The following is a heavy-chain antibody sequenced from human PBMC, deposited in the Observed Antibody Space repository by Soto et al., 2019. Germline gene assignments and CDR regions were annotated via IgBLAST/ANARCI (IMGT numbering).Heavy chain of an antibody. CDR1: GFTFTSSA. CDR3: AKEKPTTTCFDS. Sequence: QMQLVQSGPEVKKPGTSVKVSCKASGFTFTSSAVQWVRQARGQRLEWIGWIVVGSGNTNYAQKFQERVTITRDMSTSTAYMELSSLRSEDTAVYYCAKEKPTTTCFDSWGQGTLVTVSS. CDR2: IVVGSGNT. V-gene: IGHV1-58*01. J-gene: IGHJ4*02. D-gene: IGHD1-1*01.